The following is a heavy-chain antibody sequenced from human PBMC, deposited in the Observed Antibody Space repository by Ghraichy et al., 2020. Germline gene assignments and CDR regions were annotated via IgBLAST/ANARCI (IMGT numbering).Heavy chain of an antibody. D-gene: IGHD2-2*01. J-gene: IGHJ4*02. Sequence: LTCEASGFIFSSYAMKWVRQAPGKGLESVSFISPCGTSIYYADSVKGRFTISRDNARNSLFLQMNSLRDEDTALYYCARRSCATTSCPVDYWGQGTLVTVSS. CDR2: ISPCGTSI. V-gene: IGHV3-48*02. CDR3: ARRSCATTSCPVDY. CDR1: GFIFSSYA.